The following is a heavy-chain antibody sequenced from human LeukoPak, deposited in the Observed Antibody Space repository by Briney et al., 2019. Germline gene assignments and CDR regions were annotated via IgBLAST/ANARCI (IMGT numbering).Heavy chain of an antibody. D-gene: IGHD3-9*01. Sequence: GGSLRLSCAASGFTFSSYWMSWVRQAPGKGLEWVANIKQVESEKYYVDSVKGRFTISRDNAKNSLYLQMNSLRAEDTAVYYCARVEDYDILTGFDYWGQGTLVTVSS. CDR3: ARVEDYDILTGFDY. CDR1: GFTFSSYW. CDR2: IKQVESEK. V-gene: IGHV3-7*01. J-gene: IGHJ4*02.